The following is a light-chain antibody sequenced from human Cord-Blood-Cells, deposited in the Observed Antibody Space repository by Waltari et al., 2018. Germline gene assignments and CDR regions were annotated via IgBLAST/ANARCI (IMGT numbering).Light chain of an antibody. CDR2: DAS. CDR3: QQRSNWPPMYT. V-gene: IGKV3-11*01. CDR1: QSVSSY. J-gene: IGKJ2*01. Sequence: EIVLTQSPATLSLSPGERAPLSCSASQSVSSYLAWYQQKPGQAPRLLIYDASNRATGIPVRFSGSGSGTDFTLTISSLEPEDFAVYYCQQRSNWPPMYTFCQGTKLEIK.